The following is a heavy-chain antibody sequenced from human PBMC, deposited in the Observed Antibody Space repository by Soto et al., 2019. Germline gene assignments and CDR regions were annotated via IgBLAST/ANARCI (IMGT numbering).Heavy chain of an antibody. CDR3: AISPIVVVIYAFDI. V-gene: IGHV1-2*02. CDR2: INPNSGGT. J-gene: IGHJ3*02. Sequence: SVKVSCKASGYTFTGYYMHWVRQAPGQGLEWMGWINPNSGGTNYAQKFQGRVTMTRDTSISTAYMELSRLRSDDTAVYYCAISPIVVVIYAFDIRGPRTMVTFSS. D-gene: IGHD3-22*01. CDR1: GYTFTGYY.